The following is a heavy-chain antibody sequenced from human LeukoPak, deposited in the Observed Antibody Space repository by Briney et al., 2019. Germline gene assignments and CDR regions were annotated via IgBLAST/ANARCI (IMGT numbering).Heavy chain of an antibody. CDR2: INLNSGGT. V-gene: IGHV1-2*02. J-gene: IGHJ1*01. D-gene: IGHD1-7*01. Sequence: VASVNVSCKPSGYTFTAYYMHLVRLAPGQGLEWIGWINLNSGGTNYAQKFQGRVTMTRDTSISTAYMELSRLRSDDTAVYYCARVYDNWNYKSYAEYFQHWGQGTLVTVSS. CDR3: ARVYDNWNYKSYAEYFQH. CDR1: GYTFTAYY.